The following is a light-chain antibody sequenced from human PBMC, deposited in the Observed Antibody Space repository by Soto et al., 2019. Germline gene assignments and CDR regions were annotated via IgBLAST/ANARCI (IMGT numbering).Light chain of an antibody. V-gene: IGLV2-14*01. Sequence: QSVLTQPASVSGSPGQSITISCTGTSGDVDAFVYVSWYQQHPGKAPKLMIFEVSDRPSGVSDRFSGSKSGSTASLTISSIQAEDEADYFCTSFTSSSTHVFGTGTKVTVL. CDR1: SGDVDAFVY. CDR3: TSFTSSSTHV. J-gene: IGLJ1*01. CDR2: EVS.